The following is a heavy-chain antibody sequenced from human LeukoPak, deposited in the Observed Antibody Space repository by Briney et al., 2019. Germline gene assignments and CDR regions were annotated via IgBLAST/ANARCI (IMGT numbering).Heavy chain of an antibody. J-gene: IGHJ4*02. D-gene: IGHD2-2*01. CDR1: GYIFTSYG. CDR3: ARDCSSTSCYSGY. V-gene: IGHV1-18*01. CDR2: ISAYNGNT. Sequence: ASVKVSCKASGYIFTSYGFSWVRQAPGLGLEWMGWISAYNGNTNYAQKLQGRVTMTTDTSTSTAYMELRSLRSDDTAVYYCARDCSSTSCYSGYWGQGTLVTVSS.